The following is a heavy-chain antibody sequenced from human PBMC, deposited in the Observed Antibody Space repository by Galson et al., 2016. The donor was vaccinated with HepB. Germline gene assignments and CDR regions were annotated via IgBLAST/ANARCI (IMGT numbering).Heavy chain of an antibody. V-gene: IGHV3-15*07. CDR1: SSIFSNAW. CDR2: ITSKSAGGTI. CDR3: TTSGGTSGGSTWPPY. D-gene: IGHD6-13*01. Sequence: SLRLSCAASSSIFSNAWMNWVRQAPGKGLEWVGRITSKSAGGTIDYAAPVTGRFTISRDDSQNTLFLQMNSLQTEDTAVYYCTTSGGTSGGSTWPPYWGHGTLVTVSS. J-gene: IGHJ4*01.